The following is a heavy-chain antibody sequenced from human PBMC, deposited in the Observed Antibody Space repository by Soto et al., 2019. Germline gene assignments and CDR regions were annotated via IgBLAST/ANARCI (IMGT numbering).Heavy chain of an antibody. CDR1: GGSISSYY. V-gene: IGHV4-59*08. J-gene: IGHJ3*02. Sequence: SETLSLTCTVSGGSISSYYWSWIRQPPGKGLEWIGYIYYSGSTNYNPSLKSRVTISVDTSKNQFSLKLSSVTAADTAVYYCARQVPGPPTLDIWGQGTMVTVSS. CDR3: ARQVPGPPTLDI. D-gene: IGHD3-10*01. CDR2: IYYSGST.